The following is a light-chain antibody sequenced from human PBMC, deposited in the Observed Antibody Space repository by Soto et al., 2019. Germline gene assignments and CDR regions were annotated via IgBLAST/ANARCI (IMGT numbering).Light chain of an antibody. V-gene: IGLV2-14*03. CDR1: SSDIGGYNY. J-gene: IGLJ1*01. Sequence: QSALTQPASVSGSPGQSITISCTGSSSDIGGYNYVSWYQQHPGKAPKLMLYDVTNRPSGVSNRFSGSKSGNTASLTISGLQAEDEADYYCSSYPNSRTPYVFGTGTKVTVL. CDR2: DVT. CDR3: SSYPNSRTPYV.